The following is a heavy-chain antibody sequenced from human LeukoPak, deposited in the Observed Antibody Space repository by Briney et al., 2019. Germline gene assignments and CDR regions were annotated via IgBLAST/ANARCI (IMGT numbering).Heavy chain of an antibody. Sequence: ASVKVSCRASGYTFTSYYMHWVRQAPGQGLEWMGIINPSGGSTSYAQKFQGRVTMTRDTSTSTVYMELSSLRSEDTAVYYCARYGASLGFQHWGQGTLVTVSS. J-gene: IGHJ1*01. CDR1: GYTFTSYY. CDR3: ARYGASLGFQH. CDR2: INPSGGST. D-gene: IGHD4-17*01. V-gene: IGHV1-46*01.